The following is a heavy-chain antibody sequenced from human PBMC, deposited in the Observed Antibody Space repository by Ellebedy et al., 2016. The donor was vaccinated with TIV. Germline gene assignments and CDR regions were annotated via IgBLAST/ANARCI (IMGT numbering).Heavy chain of an antibody. Sequence: AASVKVSCKTSGDTFNGYDVHWVRQAPGQGLEWMGWLKVDNGNAKYPQKFQGRVTITRDTSATTVDMELSTLRSEDTAVYFCARDPPGGRYHFDYWGQGTLVTVSS. D-gene: IGHD3-9*01. CDR3: ARDPPGGRYHFDY. J-gene: IGHJ4*02. CDR1: GDTFNGYD. CDR2: LKVDNGNA. V-gene: IGHV1-3*01.